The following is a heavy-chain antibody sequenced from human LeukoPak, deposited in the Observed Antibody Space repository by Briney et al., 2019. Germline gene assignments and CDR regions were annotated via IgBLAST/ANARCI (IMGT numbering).Heavy chain of an antibody. CDR2: IYYTGGT. D-gene: IGHD3-22*01. CDR1: GGSISNYY. Sequence: SETLSLTCTVPGGSISNYYWNWIRQPPGKGLEGIGDIYYTGGTNYNPSLKSRGTMSVDTSKNQFSLNLKSVTTEDKAVYYCARQHRDYYHRCGPFHYWGQGTLVTVSS. J-gene: IGHJ4*02. V-gene: IGHV4-59*01. CDR3: ARQHRDYYHRCGPFHY.